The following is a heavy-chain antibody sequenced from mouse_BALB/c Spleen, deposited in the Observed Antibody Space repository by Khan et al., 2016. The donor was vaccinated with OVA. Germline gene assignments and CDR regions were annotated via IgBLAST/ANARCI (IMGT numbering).Heavy chain of an antibody. V-gene: IGHV1-77*01. Sequence: QVQLQQSGAELARPGASVKLSCKASGYTFTDYYINWVKQRTGQGLEWIGEISPGSGDTYYNERFKGKATLTADKSSSTAYMQLSSLTSEASAVDFCARRNYFGYTVAYWGQGTLVTVSA. CDR1: GYTFTDYY. CDR2: ISPGSGDT. J-gene: IGHJ3*01. D-gene: IGHD1-2*01. CDR3: ARRNYFGYTVAY.